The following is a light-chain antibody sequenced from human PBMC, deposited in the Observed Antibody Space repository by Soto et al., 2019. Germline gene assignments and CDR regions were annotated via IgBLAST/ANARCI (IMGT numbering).Light chain of an antibody. J-gene: IGKJ1*01. V-gene: IGKV3-15*01. Sequence: EIVMTQSPATLSVSPGERATLSCRASQSVSSNLAWYQQKPGQAPRLLIYGASTRATGIPARFSGSGSGTEFTLTISSLQSEDFAVYYCQQSNNWPWTSGTGTKV. CDR1: QSVSSN. CDR3: QQSNNWPWT. CDR2: GAS.